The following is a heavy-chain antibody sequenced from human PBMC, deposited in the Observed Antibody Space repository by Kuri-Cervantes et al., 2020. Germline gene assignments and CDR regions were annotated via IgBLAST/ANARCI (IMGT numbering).Heavy chain of an antibody. CDR2: INSDGSST. Sequence: GGSLRLSCAASGFTFSDYYMSWIRQAQGKGLVWVSRINSDGSSTSYADSVKGRFTISRDNAKNTLYLQMNSLRAEDTAVYYCARDRDAFDIWGQGTMVTVSS. J-gene: IGHJ3*02. V-gene: IGHV3-74*01. CDR1: GFTFSDYY. CDR3: ARDRDAFDI.